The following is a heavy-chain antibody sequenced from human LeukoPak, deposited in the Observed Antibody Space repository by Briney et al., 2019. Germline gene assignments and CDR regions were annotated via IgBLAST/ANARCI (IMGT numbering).Heavy chain of an antibody. CDR3: AIQYYYDSSFAFDI. CDR2: ISGSGGST. Sequence: GGSLRLSCAASGFTFSSCAMSWVRQAPGKGLEWVSAISGSGGSTYYADSVKGRFTISGDNSKNTLYLQMSSLRAEDTAVYYCAIQYYYDSSFAFDIWGQGTMVTVSS. CDR1: GFTFSSCA. J-gene: IGHJ3*02. D-gene: IGHD3-22*01. V-gene: IGHV3-23*01.